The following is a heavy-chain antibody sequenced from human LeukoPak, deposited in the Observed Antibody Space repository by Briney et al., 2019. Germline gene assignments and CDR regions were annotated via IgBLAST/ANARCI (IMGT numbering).Heavy chain of an antibody. D-gene: IGHD3-10*01. CDR3: AKRGVVIRVFLVGFHKEAYYFDS. CDR2: ISYDGSNK. V-gene: IGHV3-30*18. J-gene: IGHJ4*02. Sequence: GGSLRLSCAASGFTFSSYGMHWVRQAPGKGLEWVAVISYDGSNKYYADSVKGRSTISRDNSKNTLYLQMNSLRAEDTAVYFCAKRGVVIRVFLVGFHKEAYYFDSWGQGALVTVSS. CDR1: GFTFSSYG.